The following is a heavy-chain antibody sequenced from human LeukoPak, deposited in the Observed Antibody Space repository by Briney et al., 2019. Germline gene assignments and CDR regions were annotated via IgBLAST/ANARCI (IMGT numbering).Heavy chain of an antibody. J-gene: IGHJ6*02. CDR2: ISSSSSYI. CDR1: GFTFSSYS. V-gene: IGHV3-21*01. Sequence: GGSLRLSCAASGFTFSSYSMNWVRQAPGKGLEWVSSISSSSSYIYYADSVKGRFTISRDNAKNSLYLQMNSLRAEGTAVYYCARNGEQWLVEYYYYGMDVWGQGTTVTVSS. CDR3: ARNGEQWLVEYYYYGMDV. D-gene: IGHD6-19*01.